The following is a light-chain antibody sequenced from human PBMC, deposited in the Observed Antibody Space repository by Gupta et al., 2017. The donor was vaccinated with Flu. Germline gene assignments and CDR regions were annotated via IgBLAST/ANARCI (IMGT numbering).Light chain of an antibody. V-gene: IGLV1-47*01. CDR2: NDN. Sequence: QSVLTQTPSASGTPGQRVTISCSGSISNVGSDNVYWYRQVPGTVPKLLIYNDNKRPSGVPDRFSGSKSGTSASLSISGLRSEDEADDYCAAWDASLSAYLFGTATKVTVL. CDR3: AAWDASLSAYL. CDR1: ISNVGSDN. J-gene: IGLJ1*01.